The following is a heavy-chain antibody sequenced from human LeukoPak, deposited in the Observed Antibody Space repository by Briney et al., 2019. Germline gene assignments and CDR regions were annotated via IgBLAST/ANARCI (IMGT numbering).Heavy chain of an antibody. D-gene: IGHD3-10*01. J-gene: IGHJ6*03. CDR3: ARQGRITMVRGGNYQYMDV. CDR1: GYSFTRYW. Sequence: GESLKISCKGSGYSFTRYWIGWVRQMPGKGLEWMGIIYPGDSDTRYSPSFQGQVTISADKSISTAYLQWSSLKASDTAMYYCARQGRITMVRGGNYQYMDVWGKGTTVTISS. CDR2: IYPGDSDT. V-gene: IGHV5-51*01.